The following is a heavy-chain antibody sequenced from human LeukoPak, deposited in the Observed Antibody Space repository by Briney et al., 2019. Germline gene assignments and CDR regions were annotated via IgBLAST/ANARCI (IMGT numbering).Heavy chain of an antibody. CDR2: ISYSGST. J-gene: IGHJ5*02. CDR3: ARALGSGGDYGWFDP. CDR1: GGSVSSYY. Sequence: SETLSLTCSVSGGSVSSYYWSWIRQPPGKGLDWIGYISYSGSTNYNPSLKSRLTISMDTSKNQFSLRLSSVTPADTAVYYCARALGSGGDYGWFDPWGQGTLVTVSS. D-gene: IGHD4-17*01. V-gene: IGHV4-59*02.